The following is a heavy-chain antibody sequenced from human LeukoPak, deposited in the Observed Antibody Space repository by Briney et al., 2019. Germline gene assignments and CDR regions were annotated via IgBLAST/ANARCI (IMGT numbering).Heavy chain of an antibody. CDR1: GFTFSTYA. V-gene: IGHV3-23*03. CDR3: ARGGTEGPYYWNDQHYYYYMEV. D-gene: IGHD1-20*01. Sequence: GGSLRLSCAASGFTFSTYAMSWVRQAAGKGLEWVSVIYSGSDTYYADSVKGRFTISRDSSKNTVFLQMKSLRAEDTAVYYRARGGTEGPYYWNDQHYYYYMEVWGKGTTVTVSS. J-gene: IGHJ6*03. CDR2: IYSGSDT.